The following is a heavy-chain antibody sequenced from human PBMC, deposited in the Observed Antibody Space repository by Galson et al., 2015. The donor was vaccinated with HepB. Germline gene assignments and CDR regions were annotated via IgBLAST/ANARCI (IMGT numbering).Heavy chain of an antibody. Sequence: SLRLSCAASGFSFRSYAMSWVRQAPGKGPEWVSAISGSGGTSYYADFVRGRSTISRDNPKNTLYLQINSLRAEDTAVYYCAKSETIDWYLVGVDVWGQGTTVTVSS. CDR1: GFSFRSYA. CDR3: AKSETIDWYLVGVDV. D-gene: IGHD3-9*01. CDR2: ISGSGGTS. J-gene: IGHJ6*02. V-gene: IGHV3-23*01.